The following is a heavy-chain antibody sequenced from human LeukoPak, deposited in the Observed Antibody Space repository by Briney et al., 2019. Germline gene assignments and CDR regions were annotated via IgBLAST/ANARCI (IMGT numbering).Heavy chain of an antibody. V-gene: IGHV3-33*01. CDR1: GFTFSSYG. J-gene: IGHJ4*02. Sequence: PGGSLRLSCAASGFTFSSYGTHWVRQAPGKGLEWVAVIWYDGSNKYYADSVKGRFTISRDNSKNTLYLQMNSLRAEDTAVYYCARDSVVEMATIDYFDYWGQGTLVTVSS. CDR2: IWYDGSNK. CDR3: ARDSVVEMATIDYFDY. D-gene: IGHD5-24*01.